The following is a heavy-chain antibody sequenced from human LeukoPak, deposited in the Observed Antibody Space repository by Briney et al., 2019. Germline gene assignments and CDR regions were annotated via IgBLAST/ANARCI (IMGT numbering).Heavy chain of an antibody. CDR1: GGSISSSSYY. Sequence: PSETLSLTCTVSGGSISSSSYYWGWIRQPPGKGLEWVGSIYYSGSTYYNPSLKSRVTISVDTSKNQFSLKLSSVTAADTAVYYCARASSWYTPSRFDPWGQGTLVTVSS. V-gene: IGHV4-39*01. D-gene: IGHD6-13*01. CDR3: ARASSWYTPSRFDP. CDR2: IYYSGST. J-gene: IGHJ5*02.